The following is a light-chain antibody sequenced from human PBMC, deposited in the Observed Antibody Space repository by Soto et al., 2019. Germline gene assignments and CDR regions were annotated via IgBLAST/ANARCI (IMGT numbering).Light chain of an antibody. CDR2: SNN. V-gene: IGLV1-44*01. Sequence: QSVLTQTPSASGTPGQRVTISCSGSSSNIGVNTVNWYQHVPGTAPTLVIYSNNQRPSGVPDRFSGSRSGTSASLAISGLQSEDEADYYCAAWDDNMSGGHYIFGTGTK. J-gene: IGLJ1*01. CDR3: AAWDDNMSGGHYI. CDR1: SSNIGVNT.